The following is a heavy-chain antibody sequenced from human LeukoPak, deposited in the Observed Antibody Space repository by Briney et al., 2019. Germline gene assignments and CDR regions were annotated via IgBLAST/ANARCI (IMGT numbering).Heavy chain of an antibody. D-gene: IGHD5-24*01. CDR1: GFTFSSYE. CDR2: ISSSGSTI. CDR3: AKSGYNRFDY. V-gene: IGHV3-48*03. Sequence: GGSLRLSCAASGFTFSSYEMNWVRQAPGKGLEWVSYISSSGSTIYYADSVKGRFTISRDNSKNTLYLQVNSLRAEDTAVYYCAKSGYNRFDYWGQGTLVTVSS. J-gene: IGHJ4*02.